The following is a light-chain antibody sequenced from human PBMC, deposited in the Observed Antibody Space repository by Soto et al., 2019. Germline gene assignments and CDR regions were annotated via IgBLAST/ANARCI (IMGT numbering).Light chain of an antibody. Sequence: HSVLPQPASVYGSAGQSITISYKGTSSDVGTYNVVSWYQQHPGKVPKLMIYEVSKRPSGVSNRFSGSKSGNTASLTISGLQAEDEADYYCCSHAGSTYVFGTGTKVTVL. J-gene: IGLJ1*01. CDR3: CSHAGSTYV. V-gene: IGLV2-23*02. CDR1: SSDVGTYNV. CDR2: EVS.